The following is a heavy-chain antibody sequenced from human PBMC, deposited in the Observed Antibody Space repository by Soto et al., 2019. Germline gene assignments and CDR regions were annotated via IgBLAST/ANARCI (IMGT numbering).Heavy chain of an antibody. D-gene: IGHD3-10*02. J-gene: IGHJ4*02. CDR3: VSVFGSIDY. V-gene: IGHV1-8*01. CDR1: GYTFTTYD. Sequence: QVQLVQSGAEVKKPGASVKVSCKASGYTFTTYDINWVRQATGQRLEWVGWVNPQSGYTVFAQKFQGRVSXXRDTSINTAYMELSSLRSEDTAVYYCVSVFGSIDYWVQGTLVTVSS. CDR2: VNPQSGYT.